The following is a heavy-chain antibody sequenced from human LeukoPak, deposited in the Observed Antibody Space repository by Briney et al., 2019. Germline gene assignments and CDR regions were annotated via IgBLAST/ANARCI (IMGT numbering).Heavy chain of an antibody. CDR3: ASGYCSSTSCYGYYYYYMDV. V-gene: IGHV1-2*02. Sequence: ASVKVSCKASGYTFTGYYMHWVRQAPGQGLEWMGWINPNSGGTSYAQKFQGRVTMTRDTSISTAYMELSRLRSDDTAVYYCASGYCSSTSCYGYYYYYMDVWGKGTTVTVSS. D-gene: IGHD2-2*01. CDR1: GYTFTGYY. J-gene: IGHJ6*03. CDR2: INPNSGGT.